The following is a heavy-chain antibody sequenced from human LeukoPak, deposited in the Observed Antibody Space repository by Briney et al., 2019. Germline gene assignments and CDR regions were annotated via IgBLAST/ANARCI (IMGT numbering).Heavy chain of an antibody. Sequence: SVKVSCKASGGTFSSYAISWVRQAPGQGFEWMGGIIPIFGTANYAQKFQGRVTITMDESTSTAYMELSSLRSEDTAVYYCARVGRYCSSTSCYTSVDYYYMDVWGKGTTVTVSS. CDR1: GGTFSSYA. CDR3: ARVGRYCSSTSCYTSVDYYYMDV. CDR2: IIPIFGTA. V-gene: IGHV1-69*05. D-gene: IGHD2-2*02. J-gene: IGHJ6*03.